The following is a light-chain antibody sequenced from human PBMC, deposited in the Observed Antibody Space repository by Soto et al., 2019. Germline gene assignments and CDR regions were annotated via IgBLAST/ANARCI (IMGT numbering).Light chain of an antibody. CDR2: GAS. CDR1: QSVSSSY. Sequence: EIVFAQSPCTLSLSPVERSTLSCRASQSVSSSYLAWYQQNPGQAPRLLIYGASSRATGIPDRFSGSGSGTDFTLTISRLEPEDFAVYYCQRHTSSPWTFGQGTKVDIK. CDR3: QRHTSSPWT. V-gene: IGKV3-20*01. J-gene: IGKJ1*01.